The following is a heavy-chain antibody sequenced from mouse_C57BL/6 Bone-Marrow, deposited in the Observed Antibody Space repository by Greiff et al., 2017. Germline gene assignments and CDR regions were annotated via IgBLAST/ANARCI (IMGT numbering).Heavy chain of an antibody. CDR2: IRLKSANYAT. Sequence: EVHLVESGGGLVQPGGSMKLSCVASGFTFSNYWMNWVRQSPEKGLEWVAQIRLKSANYATNYAESVRGRFTISRDYSKRSVYLHMNNLRAEYTVIYYCTGRYLYYDAMDYWGQGTLVTVSS. D-gene: IGHD2-1*01. CDR3: TGRYLYYDAMDY. V-gene: IGHV6-3*01. J-gene: IGHJ4*01. CDR1: GFTFSNYW.